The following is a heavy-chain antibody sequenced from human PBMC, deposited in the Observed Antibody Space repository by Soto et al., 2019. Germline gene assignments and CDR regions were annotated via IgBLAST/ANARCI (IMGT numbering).Heavy chain of an antibody. CDR1: GFTFSSYD. CDR3: ARVGVRWQGVDY. D-gene: IGHD4-17*01. V-gene: IGHV3-13*01. Sequence: EVQLVESGGGLVQPGGSLRLSCAASGFTFSSYDMHWVRQATGKGLEWVSAIGTAGDTYYPGSVKGRFTISRESAKNSLNLQMNSLRAEDTAVYYCARVGVRWQGVDYWGQGTLVTDSS. CDR2: IGTAGDT. J-gene: IGHJ4*02.